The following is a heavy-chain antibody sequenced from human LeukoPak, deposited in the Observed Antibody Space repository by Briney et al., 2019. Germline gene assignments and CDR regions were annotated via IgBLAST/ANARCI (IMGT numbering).Heavy chain of an antibody. V-gene: IGHV3-53*01. CDR2: IYSGGST. D-gene: IGHD3-22*01. J-gene: IGHJ3*02. CDR1: GFTVSSNY. Sequence: PGGSLRLSCAASGFTVSSNYMSWVRQAPGKGPEWVSVIYSGGSTYYADSVKGRFTISRDNSKNTLYLQMSSLRAEDTAVYYCAREGRAYYDSSGYYYDAFDIWGQGTMVTVSS. CDR3: AREGRAYYDSSGYYYDAFDI.